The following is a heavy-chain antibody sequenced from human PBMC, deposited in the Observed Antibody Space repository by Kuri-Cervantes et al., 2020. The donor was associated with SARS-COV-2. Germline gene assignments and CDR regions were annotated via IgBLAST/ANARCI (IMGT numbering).Heavy chain of an antibody. CDR1: GFTFSSYG. V-gene: IGHV3-33*01. CDR2: IWYDGSNK. CDR3: ARDYIAARPGLDY. D-gene: IGHD6-6*01. J-gene: IGHJ4*02. Sequence: GESLKISCVGSGFTFSSYGMHWVRQAPGKGLEWVAVIWYDGSNKYYADSVKGRFTISRDNSKNTLYLQMNSLRAEDTAVYYCARDYIAARPGLDYWGQGTLVTVSS.